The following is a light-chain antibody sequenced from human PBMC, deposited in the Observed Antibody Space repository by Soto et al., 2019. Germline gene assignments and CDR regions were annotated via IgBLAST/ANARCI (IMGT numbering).Light chain of an antibody. CDR3: QHFRA. CDR2: GAS. J-gene: IGKJ5*01. CDR1: QSVSSSY. Sequence: VLTQSPGTLALSPGERATLSCRASQSVSSSYVAWYQQKRGQAPRLLMYGASSRATGIPDRFSGSGSGTDFTLTISRLEPEDFVLYYCQHFRAFGQGTRLEI. V-gene: IGKV3-20*01.